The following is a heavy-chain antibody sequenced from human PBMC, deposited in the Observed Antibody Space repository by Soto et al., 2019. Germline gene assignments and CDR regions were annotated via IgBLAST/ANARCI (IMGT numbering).Heavy chain of an antibody. J-gene: IGHJ4*02. V-gene: IGHV4-30-4*01. CDR1: GAAIRGGDDY. D-gene: IGHD3-3*01. CDR3: ARVFRRFLEYFYY. Sequence: SETLSRSGPGSGAAIRGGDDYRSLLRQQPWKGLEWIWYSYYSWSTYYNPSLKSRVTISVDTSKNQFSLKLSSVTAADTAVYYCARVFRRFLEYFYYWGQGTLVT. CDR2: SYYSWST.